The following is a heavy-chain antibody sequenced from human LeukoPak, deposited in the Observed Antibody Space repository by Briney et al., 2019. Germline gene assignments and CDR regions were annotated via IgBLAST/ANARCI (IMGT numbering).Heavy chain of an antibody. J-gene: IGHJ3*02. CDR3: ARPKSGYLGAFDI. CDR2: ISYDGSNK. D-gene: IGHD5-12*01. V-gene: IGHV3-30*03. Sequence: GGPLRLSCAASGFTFSSYGMHWVRQAPGKGLEWVAVISYDGSNKYYADSVKGRFTISRDNSKNTLYLQMNSLRAEDTAVYYCARPKSGYLGAFDIWGQGTMVTVSS. CDR1: GFTFSSYG.